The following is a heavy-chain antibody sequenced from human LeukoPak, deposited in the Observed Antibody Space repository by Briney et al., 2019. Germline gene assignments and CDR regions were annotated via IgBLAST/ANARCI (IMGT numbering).Heavy chain of an antibody. Sequence: GGSLRLSCAASGFTFSSYAMSWVRQAPGKELEWVSAISGSGGSTYYADSVKGRFSISRDNSRNTLNLQMNSLRAEDTAVYYCAKAPSGYDLVDYWGQGTLVTVSS. CDR3: AKAPSGYDLVDY. CDR2: ISGSGGST. CDR1: GFTFSSYA. D-gene: IGHD5-12*01. V-gene: IGHV3-23*01. J-gene: IGHJ4*02.